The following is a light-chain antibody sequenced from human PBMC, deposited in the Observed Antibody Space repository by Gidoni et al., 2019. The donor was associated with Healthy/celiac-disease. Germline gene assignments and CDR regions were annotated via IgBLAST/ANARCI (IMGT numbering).Light chain of an antibody. CDR1: QSISSY. CDR3: QQSYSTPRT. Sequence: GDRVTITCRASQSISSYLNWYQQKPGKAPKLLIYAASSLQSGVPSRFSGSGSGTDFTLTSSSLQPEDFATYYCQQSYSTPRTVGQGTKLEIK. V-gene: IGKV1-39*01. CDR2: AAS. J-gene: IGKJ2*01.